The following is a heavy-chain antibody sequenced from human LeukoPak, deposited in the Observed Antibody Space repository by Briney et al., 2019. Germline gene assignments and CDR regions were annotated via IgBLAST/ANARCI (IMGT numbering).Heavy chain of an antibody. CDR1: GFTSSNYA. J-gene: IGHJ4*02. CDR3: ARGDYYGSRGDY. D-gene: IGHD3-10*01. CDR2: ISGDDDRT. V-gene: IGHV3-23*01. Sequence: GGSLRLSCAASGFTSSNYAMSWVHQPPGQGLEWVSTISGDDDRTDYADSVKGRFTISRDNSKNTLYLQMNSLRAEDTAVYYCARGDYYGSRGDYWGQGTLVTVSS.